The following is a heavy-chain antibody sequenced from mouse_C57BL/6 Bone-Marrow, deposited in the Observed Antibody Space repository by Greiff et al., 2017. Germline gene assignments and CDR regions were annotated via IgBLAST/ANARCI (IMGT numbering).Heavy chain of an antibody. D-gene: IGHD1-1*01. Sequence: EVQLQQSGPELVKPGASVKIPCKASGYTFTDYNMDWVKQSHGKSLEWIGDINPNNGGTIYNQKFKGKATLTVDKSSSPAYMELRSLTSEDTAVYYCARFGITTVVATGFDYWGQGTTLTGAS. V-gene: IGHV1-18*01. J-gene: IGHJ2*01. CDR1: GYTFTDYN. CDR2: INPNNGGT. CDR3: ARFGITTVVATGFDY.